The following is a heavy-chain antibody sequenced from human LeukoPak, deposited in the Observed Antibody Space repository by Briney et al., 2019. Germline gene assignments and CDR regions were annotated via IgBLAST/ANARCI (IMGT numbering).Heavy chain of an antibody. Sequence: ASVKVSCKASGYTFTSYDNNWVRQATGQGLEWMGWMNPNSGNTGYAQKFQGRVTMTRNTSISTAYMELSSLRSEDTALYYCARATERVLLWFGKKYYFDYWGQGTLVTVSS. V-gene: IGHV1-8*01. J-gene: IGHJ4*02. CDR1: GYTFTSYD. CDR2: MNPNSGNT. CDR3: ARATERVLLWFGKKYYFDY. D-gene: IGHD3-10*01.